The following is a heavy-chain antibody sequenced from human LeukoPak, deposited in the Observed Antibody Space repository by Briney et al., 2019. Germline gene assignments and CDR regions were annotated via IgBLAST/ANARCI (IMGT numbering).Heavy chain of an antibody. Sequence: PSETLSLTCAVYGGSFSGYYWSWIRQPPGKGLEWIGEINHSGSTNYNPSLKSRVTISVDTSKHQFSLKLSSVTAADTAVYYCARGGYGGSSWYFDYWGQGTLVTVSS. CDR2: INHSGST. CDR1: GGSFSGYY. D-gene: IGHD1-26*01. V-gene: IGHV4-34*01. CDR3: ARGGYGGSSWYFDY. J-gene: IGHJ4*02.